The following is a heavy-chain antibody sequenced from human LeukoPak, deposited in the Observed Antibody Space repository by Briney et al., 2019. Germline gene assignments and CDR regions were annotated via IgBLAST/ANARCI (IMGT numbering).Heavy chain of an antibody. J-gene: IGHJ6*02. CDR2: IGSSSSTI. CDR3: ARVIAFHGWCLDV. Sequence: PGGSLRLSYAASGFTFSSFGMNWVRQAPGKGLEWVSYIGSSSSTIYYADSVKGRFTISRDNAKNSLYLQMNSLRAEDTAVYYCARVIAFHGWCLDVWGQGTTVTVSS. CDR1: GFTFSSFG. D-gene: IGHD2-8*01. V-gene: IGHV3-48*01.